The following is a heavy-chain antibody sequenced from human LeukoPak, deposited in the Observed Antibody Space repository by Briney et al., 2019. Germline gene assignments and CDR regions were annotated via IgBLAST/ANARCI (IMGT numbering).Heavy chain of an antibody. J-gene: IGHJ6*02. Sequence: ASVKVSCKASGYTFTSYDINWVRQATGQGLEWMRWMNPNSGNTGYAQKFQGRVTMTRNTSISTAYMELSSLRSEDTAVYYCARVFAAFGYFDWLSTVGYYYYGMDVWGQGTTVTVSS. CDR1: GYTFTSYD. D-gene: IGHD3-9*01. CDR3: ARVFAAFGYFDWLSTVGYYYYGMDV. V-gene: IGHV1-8*01. CDR2: MNPNSGNT.